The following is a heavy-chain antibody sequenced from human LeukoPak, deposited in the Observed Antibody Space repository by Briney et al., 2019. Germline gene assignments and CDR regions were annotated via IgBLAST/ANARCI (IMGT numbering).Heavy chain of an antibody. Sequence: GASVKVSCKASGYTFTGYYMHWVRQAPGQGLEWMGWINPNSGGTNYAQKFQGRVTMTRDTSISTAYMELSRLRSDDTAVHYCAKNHLPTHDYGSINFDYWGQGTLVTVSS. V-gene: IGHV1-2*02. CDR3: AKNHLPTHDYGSINFDY. J-gene: IGHJ4*02. CDR1: GYTFTGYY. D-gene: IGHD4-23*01. CDR2: INPNSGGT.